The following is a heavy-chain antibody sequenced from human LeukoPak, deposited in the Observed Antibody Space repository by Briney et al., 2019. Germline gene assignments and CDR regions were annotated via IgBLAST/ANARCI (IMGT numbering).Heavy chain of an antibody. J-gene: IGHJ5*02. CDR1: GGSISSGDYY. D-gene: IGHD6-13*01. CDR2: IYYSGST. CDR3: ARDRGSRAFDP. Sequence: PSQTLSLTCTVSGGSISSGDYYWGWIRQPPGKGLEWIGYIYYSGSTYYNPSLKSRVTISVDTSKNQFSLKLSSMTAADTAVYYCARDRGSRAFDPWGQGTLVTVSS. V-gene: IGHV4-30-4*01.